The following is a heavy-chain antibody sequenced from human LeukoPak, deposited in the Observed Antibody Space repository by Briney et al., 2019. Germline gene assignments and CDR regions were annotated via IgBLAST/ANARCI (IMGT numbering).Heavy chain of an antibody. D-gene: IGHD3-22*01. V-gene: IGHV1-18*01. J-gene: IGHJ4*02. Sequence: ASVKVSCKASGYTFTSYGITWVRQAPGQGLEWMGWISAYNDNTNYAQKFQGRVTMTTDTSTTTAYMDLRSLGSDDTAVYYCARDQLVNNYDSPAYYWGQGTLVTVSS. CDR1: GYTFTSYG. CDR3: ARDQLVNNYDSPAYY. CDR2: ISAYNDNT.